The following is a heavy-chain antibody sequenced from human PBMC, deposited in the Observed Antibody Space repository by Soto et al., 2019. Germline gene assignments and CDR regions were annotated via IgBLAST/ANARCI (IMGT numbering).Heavy chain of an antibody. CDR2: TYYRSKWYN. Sequence: QVQLQQSGPGLVKPSQTLSLTCAISGDSVSTNSPTWDCSRQSPSRGLEWLGRTYYRSKWYNDYAVSVEGRTTINPETSNNQLSMQLNPVTPDDPAVYYCARLRGNSWLDYWGEGSLVTVS. D-gene: IGHD6-13*01. CDR1: GDSVSTNSPT. V-gene: IGHV6-1*01. J-gene: IGHJ4*02. CDR3: ARLRGNSWLDY.